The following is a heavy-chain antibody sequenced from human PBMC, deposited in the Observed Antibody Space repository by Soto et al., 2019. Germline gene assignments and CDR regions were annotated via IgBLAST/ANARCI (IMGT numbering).Heavy chain of an antibody. Sequence: QMQLQESGPGLVKPSGTLSLTCTVSGVSINSANWWTWVSQSPGKGLEWIGEIYHSGSTNFNPSLKSRVTISVDNSKNQFYLELTSVTAADTAVYYCARYCGGGSCYLGAFDIWGQGTMVTVSS. V-gene: IGHV4-4*02. CDR2: IYHSGST. CDR3: ARYCGGGSCYLGAFDI. D-gene: IGHD2-15*01. J-gene: IGHJ3*02. CDR1: GVSINSANW.